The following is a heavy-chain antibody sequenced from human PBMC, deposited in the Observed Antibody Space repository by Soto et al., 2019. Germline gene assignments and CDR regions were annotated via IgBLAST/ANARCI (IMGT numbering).Heavy chain of an antibody. J-gene: IGHJ4*02. CDR2: ITSSSSYI. Sequence: LRLSCAASGFTFSLYSMIWVRQAPGKGLEWVASITSSSSYIYYEDSLKGRFTISRDNAKNSLFLQLDSLRAEDTAVYFCVRARSTDSRPDYWGQGALVTVSS. CDR3: VRARSTDSRPDY. V-gene: IGHV3-21*01. CDR1: GFTFSLYS. D-gene: IGHD3-22*01.